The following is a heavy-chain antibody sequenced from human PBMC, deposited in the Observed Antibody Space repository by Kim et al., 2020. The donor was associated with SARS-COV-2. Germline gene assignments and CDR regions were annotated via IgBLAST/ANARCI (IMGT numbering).Heavy chain of an antibody. V-gene: IGHV3-21*01. Sequence: GGSLRLSCAASGFTFSSYSMNWVRQAPGKGLEWVSSISSSSSYTYYADSVKGRFTISRDNAKNSLYLQMNSLRAEDTAVYYCARELLDYGDAVSDYWGQGTLLTVSS. CDR1: GFTFSSYS. J-gene: IGHJ4*02. D-gene: IGHD4-17*01. CDR3: ARELLDYGDAVSDY. CDR2: ISSSSSYT.